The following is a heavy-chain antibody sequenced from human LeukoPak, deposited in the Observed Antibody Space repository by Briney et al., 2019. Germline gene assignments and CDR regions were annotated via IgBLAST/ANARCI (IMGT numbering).Heavy chain of an antibody. CDR1: GFSVGTNY. Sequence: PGGSLRLSCAASGFSVGTNYMSWVRQAPGKGLEWVSVIYSGGSTYYADSVKGRFIISRDNSKNTLYLLMNSVRAEDTAVYYCAKGPQHSTYWYRFDSWGQGTLVTVSS. J-gene: IGHJ4*02. V-gene: IGHV3-53*01. CDR3: AKGPQHSTYWYRFDS. CDR2: IYSGGST. D-gene: IGHD6-13*01.